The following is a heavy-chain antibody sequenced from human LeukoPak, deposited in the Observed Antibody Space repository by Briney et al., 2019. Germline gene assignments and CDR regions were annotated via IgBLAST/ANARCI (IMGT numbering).Heavy chain of an antibody. CDR3: VRVNYGGNSGYHFDY. V-gene: IGHV3-23*01. CDR2: ISGGGDGT. D-gene: IGHD4-23*01. Sequence: PGGSLRRSCAASGFDLWRYARSWIRQVPGKGLEWVADISGGGDGTHYADSVQGRFTISRDNSKNSVLLQMGSLRAHDTAVYYCVRVNYGGNSGYHFDYWGQGTLVTVSS. CDR1: GFDLWRYA. J-gene: IGHJ4*02.